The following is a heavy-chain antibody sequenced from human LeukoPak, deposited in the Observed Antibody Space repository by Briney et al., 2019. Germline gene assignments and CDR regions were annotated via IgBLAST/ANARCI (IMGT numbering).Heavy chain of an antibody. D-gene: IGHD6-19*01. J-gene: IGHJ4*02. Sequence: PSETLSLICAVSGYSISSGYYWGWIRQPPGKGLEWIGSIYHSGSTYYNPSLKSRVTISVDTSKNQFSLKLSSVTAADTAVYYCAREQWLVPDYWGQGTLVTVSS. CDR2: IYHSGST. CDR3: AREQWLVPDY. V-gene: IGHV4-38-2*02. CDR1: GYSISSGYY.